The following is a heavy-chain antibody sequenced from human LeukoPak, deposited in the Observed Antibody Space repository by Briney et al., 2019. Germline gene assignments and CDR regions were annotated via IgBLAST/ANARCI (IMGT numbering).Heavy chain of an antibody. CDR2: INDVSADK. J-gene: IGHJ4*02. V-gene: IGHV3-21*05. CDR1: EFTFSLYA. CDR3: ARDTYQPGRIDS. Sequence: PGGSLRLSCAASEFTFSLYAMNWVRQAPGKGLEWVSYINDVSADKHYADSVKGRFTISRDNARNTLYLQMNSLRAEDTAVYYCARDTYQPGRIDSWGQGTLVIVSS. D-gene: IGHD2-2*01.